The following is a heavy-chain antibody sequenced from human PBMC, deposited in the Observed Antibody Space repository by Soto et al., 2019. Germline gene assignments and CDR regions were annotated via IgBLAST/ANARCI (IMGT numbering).Heavy chain of an antibody. J-gene: IGHJ4*02. Sequence: GGSLRLSCAASGFTFSSYAMSWVRQAPGKGLEWVSAISGSGGSTYYADSVKGRFTISRDNSKNTLYLQMNSLRAEDTAVYYCAKDVHFGSGWYYFDYWGQGTLGAVSA. CDR3: AKDVHFGSGWYYFDY. D-gene: IGHD6-19*01. V-gene: IGHV3-23*01. CDR2: ISGSGGST. CDR1: GFTFSSYA.